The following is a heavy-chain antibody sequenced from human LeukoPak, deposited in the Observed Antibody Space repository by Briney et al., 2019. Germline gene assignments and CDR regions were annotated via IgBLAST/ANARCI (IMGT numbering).Heavy chain of an antibody. D-gene: IGHD4-23*01. CDR2: ISAYNGNT. CDR1: SYTFTSYG. CDR3: ARVPDYGGNSDYFDY. V-gene: IGHV1-18*01. Sequence: ASVKVSCKASSYTFTSYGISWVRQAPGQGLEWMGWISAYNGNTNYAQKLQGRVTMTTDTSTSTAYMELRSLRSDDTAVYYCARVPDYGGNSDYFDYWGQGTLVTVSS. J-gene: IGHJ4*02.